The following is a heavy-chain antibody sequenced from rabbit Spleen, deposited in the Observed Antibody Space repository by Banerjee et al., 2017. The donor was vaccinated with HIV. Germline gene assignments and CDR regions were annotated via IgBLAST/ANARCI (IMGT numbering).Heavy chain of an antibody. V-gene: IGHV1S45*01. D-gene: IGHD1-1*01. CDR2: INAITGKA. J-gene: IGHJ6*01. CDR3: ARDTSSSFSSYGMDL. CDR1: GFSFSNKAV. Sequence: QEQLVESGGGLVQPGGSLKLSCTASGFSFSNKAVMCWVRQAPGKGLEWIACINAITGKAVYASWAKGRFTISKTSSTTVTLQMTSLTAADTATYFCARDTSSSFSSYGMDLWAQGPSSPS.